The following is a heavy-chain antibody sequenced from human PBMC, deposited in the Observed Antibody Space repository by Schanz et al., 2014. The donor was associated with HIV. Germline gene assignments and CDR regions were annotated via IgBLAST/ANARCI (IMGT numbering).Heavy chain of an antibody. CDR3: ARGESSAWPPPRDY. CDR1: GYTFTRYG. D-gene: IGHD6-25*01. Sequence: QVQLVQSGTEMKKPGASVKVSCKASGYTFTRYGISWGRQAPGPGFEWMGGINPYNGDTDSAQKLQGRVTMTTDTATSTAYMELRSLRIDDTAVYYCARGESSAWPPPRDYWGQGTLVTVSS. CDR2: INPYNGDT. V-gene: IGHV1-18*01. J-gene: IGHJ4*02.